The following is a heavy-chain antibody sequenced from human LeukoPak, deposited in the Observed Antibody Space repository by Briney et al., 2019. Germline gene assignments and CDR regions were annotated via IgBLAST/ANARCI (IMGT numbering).Heavy chain of an antibody. D-gene: IGHD7-27*01. J-gene: IGHJ4*02. Sequence: PGGSLRLSGIALGFTFSSYSMNWVRQAPGKALGGVSSISIISIYIYYAGSFKGRFTIPRDNAKSSPYLQRTSLRAQDTAVSYCAREIRLTGLFDYWGQGTLVTVSS. CDR2: ISIISIYI. CDR3: AREIRLTGLFDY. CDR1: GFTFSSYS. V-gene: IGHV3-21*01.